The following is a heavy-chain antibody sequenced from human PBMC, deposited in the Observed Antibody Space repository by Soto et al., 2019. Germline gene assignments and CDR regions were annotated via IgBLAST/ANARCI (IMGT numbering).Heavy chain of an antibody. CDR1: GGSISSYY. V-gene: IGHV4-59*08. CDR3: ARQYDYVWEGGGMDV. Sequence: QVQLQESGPGLVKPSETLSLTCTVSGGSISSYYWSWIRQPPGKGLEWIGYIYYSGSTNYNPSLKRQVTISVDTSKNLFPLTLSSVTAADSSVYYCARQYDYVWEGGGMDVWGQGTTVTVSS. J-gene: IGHJ6*02. CDR2: IYYSGST. D-gene: IGHD3-16*01.